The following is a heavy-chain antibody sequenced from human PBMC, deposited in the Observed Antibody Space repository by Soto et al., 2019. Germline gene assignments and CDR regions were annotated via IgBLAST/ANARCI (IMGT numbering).Heavy chain of an antibody. CDR2: FSATSENT. CDR3: AKARDQQWVRLPFDY. D-gene: IGHD6-19*01. J-gene: IGHJ4*02. Sequence: EVQLLESGGGLVQPGVSLRLSCVGSGFFFSSYTMTWVRQAPGKGLEWVSSFSATSENTYYADSVRGRFTISRDNSKDTLFLQLNSLTAEDTAMYYCAKARDQQWVRLPFDYWGQGILVIVSS. CDR1: GFFFSSYT. V-gene: IGHV3-23*01.